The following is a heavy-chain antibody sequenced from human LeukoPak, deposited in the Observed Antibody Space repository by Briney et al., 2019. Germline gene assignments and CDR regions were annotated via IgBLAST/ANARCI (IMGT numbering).Heavy chain of an antibody. D-gene: IGHD2-2*01. CDR2: IYYSGST. Sequence: SETLSLTCTVSGGSISSYYWSWIRQPPGKGLEWIGYIYYSGSTNYNPSLKSRVTISVDTSKNQFPLKLSSVTAADTAVYYCAGVYCSSTSCRGTTGFDYWGQGTLVTVSS. CDR3: AGVYCSSTSCRGTTGFDY. CDR1: GGSISSYY. J-gene: IGHJ4*02. V-gene: IGHV4-59*01.